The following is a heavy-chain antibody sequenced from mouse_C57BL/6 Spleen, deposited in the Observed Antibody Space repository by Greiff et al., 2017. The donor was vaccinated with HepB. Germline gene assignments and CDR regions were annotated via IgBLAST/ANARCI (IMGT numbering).Heavy chain of an antibody. V-gene: IGHV1-82*01. J-gene: IGHJ2*01. Sequence: QVQLQQSGPELVKPGASVKISCKASGYAFSSSWMNWVKQRPGKGLEWIGRIYPGDGDTNYNGKIKGKATLTADKSSSTAYMQLSSLTSEDSAVYFCARLDGDYFDYWGQGTTLTVSS. CDR1: GYAFSSSW. CDR3: ARLDGDYFDY. CDR2: IYPGDGDT.